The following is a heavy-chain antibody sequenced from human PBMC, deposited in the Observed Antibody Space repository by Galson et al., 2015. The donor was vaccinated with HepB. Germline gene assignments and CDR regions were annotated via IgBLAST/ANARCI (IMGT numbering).Heavy chain of an antibody. CDR2: ISVSSEFT. Sequence: SLRLSCAASEFTMGQYYMSWIRQAAGKGPEWLSYISVSSEFTDYADSVQGRFTISRDNAKNSVFLQMNSLRADDTAVYYCARDLGARVRGVSITGAFDMWGQGTMVTVSS. CDR3: ARDLGARVRGVSITGAFDM. J-gene: IGHJ3*02. D-gene: IGHD3-10*01. V-gene: IGHV3-11*05. CDR1: EFTMGQYY.